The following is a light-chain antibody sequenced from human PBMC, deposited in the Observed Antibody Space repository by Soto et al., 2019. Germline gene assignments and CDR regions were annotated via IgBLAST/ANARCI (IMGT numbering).Light chain of an antibody. CDR1: QGIRSY. CDR2: GAS. CDR3: QQLNIFPPLFT. V-gene: IGKV1-9*01. Sequence: DIQLTQSPFFLSASVGDRVTITCRASQGIRSYLAWYQQRPGKAPELLIYGASTLRTGVASRFSGSGSGTEFTLPISSLQPEDFATYFCQQLNIFPPLFTFGPRTKVDIK. J-gene: IGKJ3*01.